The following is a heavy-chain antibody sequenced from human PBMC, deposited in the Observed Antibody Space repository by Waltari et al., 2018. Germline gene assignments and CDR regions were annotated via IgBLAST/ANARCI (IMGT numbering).Heavy chain of an antibody. V-gene: IGHV3-15*01. Sequence: EVQLVESGGGLVKPGWSLRLSCAASGFPFNTAWMTWVRRAPGRGLEWVGRIKTRAEGVTVDYAAPLKGRFAVSRDDSKNTVYLEMSGLRTEDSGMYYCATATQTGRLENTDYWGQGTLVTVS. J-gene: IGHJ4*02. CDR2: IKTRAEGVTV. D-gene: IGHD1-1*01. CDR3: ATATQTGRLENTDY. CDR1: GFPFNTAW.